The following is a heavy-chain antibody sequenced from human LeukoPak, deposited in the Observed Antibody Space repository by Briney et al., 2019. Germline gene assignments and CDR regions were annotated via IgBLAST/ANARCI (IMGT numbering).Heavy chain of an antibody. V-gene: IGHV4-61*01. J-gene: IGHJ5*02. Sequence: KASETLSLTCTVSGGSILSSSYYWSWIRQPPGKGLEWIGYIYYSGSTNYNPSLKSRVTISVDTSKNQFSLKLSSVTAADTAVYYCARTLWFGESKWFDPWGQGTLVTVSS. CDR3: ARTLWFGESKWFDP. CDR1: GGSILSSSYY. D-gene: IGHD3-10*01. CDR2: IYYSGST.